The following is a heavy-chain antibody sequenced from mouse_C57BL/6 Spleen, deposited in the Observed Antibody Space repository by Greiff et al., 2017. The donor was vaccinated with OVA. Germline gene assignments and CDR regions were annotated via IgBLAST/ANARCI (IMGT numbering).Heavy chain of an antibody. Sequence: EVKLEESGGGLVQPGGSMKLSCVASGFTFSNYWMNWVRQSPEKGLEWVAQIRLKSDNYATHYAESVKGRFTISRDDSKSSVYLQMNNLRAEDTGIYYCTGDWDGAFAYWGQGTLVTVSA. CDR3: TGDWDGAFAY. CDR1: GFTFSNYW. D-gene: IGHD4-1*01. V-gene: IGHV6-3*01. CDR2: IRLKSDNYAT. J-gene: IGHJ3*01.